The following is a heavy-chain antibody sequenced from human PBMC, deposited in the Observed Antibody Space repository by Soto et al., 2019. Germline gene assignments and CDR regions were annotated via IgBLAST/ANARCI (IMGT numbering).Heavy chain of an antibody. Sequence: ASVKVSCKASGYTFTSYGISWVRQAPGQGLEWMGWISAYNGNTNYAQKLQGRVTMTTDTSTSTAYMELRSLRSDDTAVYYCARAGYYGSGSYYTTGYYFDYWGQGTLVTVSS. CDR3: ARAGYYGSGSYYTTGYYFDY. CDR2: ISAYNGNT. CDR1: GYTFTSYG. V-gene: IGHV1-18*01. J-gene: IGHJ4*02. D-gene: IGHD3-10*01.